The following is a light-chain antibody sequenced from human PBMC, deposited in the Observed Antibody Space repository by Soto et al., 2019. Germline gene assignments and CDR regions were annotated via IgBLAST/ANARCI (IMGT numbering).Light chain of an antibody. CDR1: SSDVGSYKL. J-gene: IGLJ1*01. Sequence: QYVLTQPASVSGSPGQSITISCTGSSSDVGSYKLVSWYQQYPGKAPKLIIYTDNKRPPGVSNRFSGSRSSNTASLTISGLQPEDEADYYCSSYGGDTTYVFGTGTKVTVL. CDR2: TDN. CDR3: SSYGGDTTYV. V-gene: IGLV2-23*01.